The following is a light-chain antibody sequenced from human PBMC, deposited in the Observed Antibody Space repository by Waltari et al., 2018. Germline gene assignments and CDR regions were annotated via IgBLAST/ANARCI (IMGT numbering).Light chain of an antibody. CDR3: QQYNIWPLT. V-gene: IGKV3-15*01. CDR1: RSVSGD. Sequence: ETLLTQSPATLSMSPGERATLSCRASRSVSGDLAWYQQKPGPAPRLLIYGASTRATDIPARFSGSGSGTEFTLTISSLQSEDFAVYYCQQYNIWPLTFGGGTNVEI. J-gene: IGKJ4*01. CDR2: GAS.